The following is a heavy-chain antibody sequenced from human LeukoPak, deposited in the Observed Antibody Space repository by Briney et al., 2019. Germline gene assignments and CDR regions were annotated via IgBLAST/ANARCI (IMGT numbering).Heavy chain of an antibody. D-gene: IGHD6-19*01. CDR3: ARTPSIAVAGTTPYYYYYMDV. J-gene: IGHJ6*03. V-gene: IGHV1-18*01. CDR1: GYTFTSYG. CDR2: ISAYNGNT. Sequence: ASVKVSCKASGYTFTSYGISWVRQAPGQGLEWMGWISAYNGNTNYAQKLQGRVTMTTDTSTSTAYMELRSLRSDDTAVYYCARTPSIAVAGTTPYYYYYMDVWGKGTTVTVSS.